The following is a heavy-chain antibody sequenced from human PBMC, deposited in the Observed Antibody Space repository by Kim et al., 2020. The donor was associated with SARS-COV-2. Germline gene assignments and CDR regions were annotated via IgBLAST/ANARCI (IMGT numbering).Heavy chain of an antibody. CDR3: ATSSKGLKYQLHYYYYYYGMDV. CDR1: GGSISSGGYY. V-gene: IGHV4-31*03. J-gene: IGHJ6*02. Sequence: SETLSLTCTVSGGSISSGGYYWSWIRQHPGKGLEWIGYIYYSGSTYYNPSLKSRVTISVDTSKNQFSLKLSPVTAADTAVYYCATSSKGLKYQLHYYYYYYGMDVWGQGTTVTVSS. CDR2: IYYSGST. D-gene: IGHD2-2*01.